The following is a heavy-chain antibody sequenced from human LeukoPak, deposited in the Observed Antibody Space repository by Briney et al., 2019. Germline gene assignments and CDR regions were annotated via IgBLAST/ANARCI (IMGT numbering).Heavy chain of an antibody. D-gene: IGHD3-16*01. CDR2: INPDSGINPDNGGT. J-gene: IGHJ4*02. V-gene: IGHV1-2*02. CDR3: ARDGGIYHDNSYTYFGPGDY. CDR1: GYTFTGYY. Sequence: ASVKVSCKASGYTFTGYYIHWVRQAPGQGLEWMGWINPDSGINPDNGGTNYAQRFQGTVTMTRDASITTASMELSGLRSDDTAVYYCARDGGIYHDNSYTYFGPGDYWGQGTLVTVSS.